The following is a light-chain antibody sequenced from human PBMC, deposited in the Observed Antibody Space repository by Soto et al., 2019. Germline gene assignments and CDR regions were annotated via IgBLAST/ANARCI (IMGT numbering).Light chain of an antibody. V-gene: IGKV3-20*01. CDR1: QSVSSSY. CDR3: QQYGSSPT. J-gene: IGKJ1*01. Sequence: EILLTQSPGTLSLSPGERATLSCSASQSVSSSYLAWYQQKPGQAPRLLIYGASSRATGIPDRFSGSGSGTDFTLTISRLEPEDFAVYYCQQYGSSPTCGQGTKGDIK. CDR2: GAS.